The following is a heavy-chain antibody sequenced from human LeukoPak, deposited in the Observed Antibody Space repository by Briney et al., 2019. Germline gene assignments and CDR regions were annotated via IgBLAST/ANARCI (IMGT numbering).Heavy chain of an antibody. V-gene: IGHV1-2*02. CDR3: ATHQGRFGDPSFDF. CDR1: GYTFTGYY. D-gene: IGHD3-10*01. CDR2: INPNSGGT. J-gene: IGHJ4*02. Sequence: ASVKVSCKASGYTFTGYYMHWVRQAPGQGLEWMGWINPNSGGTNYAQKFQGRVTMTRDTSISTAYMELSRLRSDDTAVYYCATHQGRFGDPSFDFWGQGSLVIVSS.